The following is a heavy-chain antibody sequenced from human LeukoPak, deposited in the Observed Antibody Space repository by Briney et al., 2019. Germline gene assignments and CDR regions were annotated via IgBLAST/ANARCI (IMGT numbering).Heavy chain of an antibody. CDR2: IYSGGST. V-gene: IGHV3-66*01. Sequence: GGSWKLSCAASGFTVSSNYMSWVRQAPGKGLEWVSVIYSGGSTYYADSVKGRFTISRDNSKNTLYLQMNSLRAEDTAVYYCARGITARGPTWFDPWGQGTMVTVSS. D-gene: IGHD1-14*01. CDR3: ARGITARGPTWFDP. CDR1: GFTVSSNY. J-gene: IGHJ5*02.